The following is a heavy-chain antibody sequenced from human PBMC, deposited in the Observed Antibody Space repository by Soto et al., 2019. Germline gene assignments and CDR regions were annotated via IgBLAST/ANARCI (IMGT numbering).Heavy chain of an antibody. J-gene: IGHJ4*02. V-gene: IGHV3-23*01. CDR1: GFTFSTYA. CDR2: ISGSGAST. D-gene: IGHD3-3*01. CDR3: SKDLVSIFGVAPDY. Sequence: PGGSLSLSCAASGFTFSTYAMSWVRQALGKGLEWVSAISGSGASTDYADSVKGRFTISRDNSKNTLYLQMNSLIAEDTALYYCSKDLVSIFGVAPDYWGQGTLVTV.